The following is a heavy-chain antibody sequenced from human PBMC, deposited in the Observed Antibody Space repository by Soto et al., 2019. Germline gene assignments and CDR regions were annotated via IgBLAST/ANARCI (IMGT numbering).Heavy chain of an antibody. CDR1: GYTFTSYG. CDR2: ISADNGNT. Sequence: AASVKVSCKASGYTFTSYGITWVRQAPGQGLEWMGWISADNGNTNYAQNLQGRVTMTTDTSTSTTYMELRSLRSDDTAVYYCARWEYSSSSLDYWGQGTLVTVSS. CDR3: ARWEYSSSSLDY. D-gene: IGHD6-6*01. V-gene: IGHV1-18*04. J-gene: IGHJ4*02.